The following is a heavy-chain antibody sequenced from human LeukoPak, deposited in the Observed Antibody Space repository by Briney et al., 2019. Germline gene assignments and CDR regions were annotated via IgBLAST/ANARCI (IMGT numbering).Heavy chain of an antibody. CDR1: EFTFSNYA. CDR3: ARSGGLQKFDY. V-gene: IGHV3-30-3*01. Sequence: GGSLRLSCAASEFTFSNYALHWVRQAPGKGLQWVAVISYDGNTKHYADSVKGRFIISRDTSKNTLYLQMNSLRAEDTAVYYCARSGGLQKFDYWGQGTLVTVSS. CDR2: ISYDGNTK. J-gene: IGHJ4*02. D-gene: IGHD4-11*01.